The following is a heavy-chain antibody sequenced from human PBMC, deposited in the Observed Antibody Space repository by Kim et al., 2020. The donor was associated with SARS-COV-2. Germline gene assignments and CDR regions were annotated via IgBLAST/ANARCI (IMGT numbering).Heavy chain of an antibody. CDR1: GFTFSSYW. D-gene: IGHD2-2*01. V-gene: IGHV3-7*01. CDR2: IKQDGSEK. J-gene: IGHJ3*02. CDR3: ARDPQIVVVPAASDAFDI. Sequence: GGSLRLSCAASGFTFSSYWMSWVRQAPGKGLEWVANIKQDGSEKYYVDSVKGRFTISRDNAKNSLYLQMNSLRAEDTAVYYCARDPQIVVVPAASDAFDIWGQGTMVTVSS.